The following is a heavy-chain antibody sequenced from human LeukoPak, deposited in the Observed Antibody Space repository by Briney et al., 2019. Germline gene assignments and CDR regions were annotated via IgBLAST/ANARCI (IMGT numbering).Heavy chain of an antibody. Sequence: PGGSLRLSCAASGFTFSNYEMNWVRQAPGKGLEWISHISNFGDIIHYADSVEGRFTISRDNAKNSVYLQMNSLRAEDTAVYYCAKDATAVIGTVYMDAWGKGTTVTISS. CDR3: AKDATAVIGTVYMDA. CDR2: ISNFGDII. D-gene: IGHD4-11*01. J-gene: IGHJ6*03. V-gene: IGHV3-48*03. CDR1: GFTFSNYE.